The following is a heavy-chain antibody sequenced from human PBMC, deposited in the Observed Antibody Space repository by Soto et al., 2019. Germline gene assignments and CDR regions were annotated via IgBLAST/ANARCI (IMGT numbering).Heavy chain of an antibody. V-gene: IGHV4-34*01. D-gene: IGHD3-9*01. CDR1: CGSFSGYH. CDR3: ARGRPNWLLNYPRYYYYYGMDV. CDR2: INHSGST. Sequence: TSETLSLPCAVYCGSFSGYHWGWIRQPPGKGVEGGGEINHSGSTNYNPSLKSRVTISVDTSKNQFSLQLSSVTAADTAVYYCARGRPNWLLNYPRYYYYYGMDVWGQGTTVTVSS. J-gene: IGHJ6*02.